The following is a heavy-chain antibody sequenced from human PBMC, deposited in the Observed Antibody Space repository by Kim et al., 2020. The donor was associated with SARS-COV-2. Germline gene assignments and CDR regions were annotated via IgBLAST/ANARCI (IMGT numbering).Heavy chain of an antibody. J-gene: IGHJ6*02. Sequence: SVKSRFTISRDKSQHPRYLQMNSLRAEDTAVYYCARSLSGPYYYYGMDVWGQGTTVTVSS. D-gene: IGHD3-10*01. CDR3: ARSLSGPYYYYGMDV. V-gene: IGHV3-30*07.